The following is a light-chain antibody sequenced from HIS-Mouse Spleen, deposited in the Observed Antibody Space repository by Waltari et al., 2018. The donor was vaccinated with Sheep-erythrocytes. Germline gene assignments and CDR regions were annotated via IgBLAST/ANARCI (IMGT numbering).Light chain of an antibody. J-gene: IGLJ3*02. CDR2: EGS. V-gene: IGLV2-23*01. CDR3: CSYAGSSTPWV. CDR1: SSDVGSYNL. Sequence: QSALTQPASVSGSPGQSITISCTGTSSDVGSYNLVSWYQQHPGKAPKLMIYEGSKRPSGVSKRFPGSKSGNTASLTISGLQAEDEADYYCCSYAGSSTPWVFGGGTKLTVL.